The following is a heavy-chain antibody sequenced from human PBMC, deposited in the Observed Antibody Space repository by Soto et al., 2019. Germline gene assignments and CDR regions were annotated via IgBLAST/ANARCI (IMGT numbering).Heavy chain of an antibody. CDR3: ASLRRYYDFWSGKNSWGLDP. Sequence: ASVKVSCKASGYTFTSYDINWVRQATGQGLEWMGWMNPNSGNTGYAQKFQGRVTMTRNTSISTAHMELSSLRSEDTAVYYCASLRRYYDFWSGKNSWGLDPWGQGTLVTVSS. D-gene: IGHD3-3*01. V-gene: IGHV1-8*01. J-gene: IGHJ5*02. CDR1: GYTFTSYD. CDR2: MNPNSGNT.